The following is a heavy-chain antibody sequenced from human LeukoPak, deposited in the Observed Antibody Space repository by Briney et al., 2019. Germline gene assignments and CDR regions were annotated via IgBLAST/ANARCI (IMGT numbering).Heavy chain of an antibody. CDR2: MNSDGGQK. CDR1: GFTFSSSW. V-gene: IGHV3-7*01. D-gene: IGHD5-24*01. J-gene: IGHJ4*02. CDR3: ARNYAYNHFDC. Sequence: GGSLRLSCAVSGFTFSSSWMTWVRPPRGKGVDWVATMNSDGGQKSYVDSVKGRFTISRDNAKNSLYLQMNSLRAEDTAVYYCARNYAYNHFDCWGQGTLVTVSS.